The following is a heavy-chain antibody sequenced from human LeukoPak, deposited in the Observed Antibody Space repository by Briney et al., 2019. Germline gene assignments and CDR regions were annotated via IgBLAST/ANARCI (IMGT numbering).Heavy chain of an antibody. CDR3: ARENMVVVPAAMSGQALDI. V-gene: IGHV1-2*02. Sequence: ASVKLSCNSSGYTFTGYYMHWVRQPPGQGPEWMGWINPNSGGTSYAQKFQGRVAMTRDTAISTAYMELSRRRSDETAVYYWARENMVVVPAAMSGQALDIWGQGTMVTVSS. CDR2: INPNSGGT. J-gene: IGHJ3*02. D-gene: IGHD2-2*01. CDR1: GYTFTGYY.